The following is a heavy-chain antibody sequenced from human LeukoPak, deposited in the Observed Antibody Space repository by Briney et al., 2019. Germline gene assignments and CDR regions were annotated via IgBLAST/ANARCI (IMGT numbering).Heavy chain of an antibody. CDR3: ARDGANDYGDPKSSNWFDP. J-gene: IGHJ5*02. V-gene: IGHV1-69*13. D-gene: IGHD4-17*01. CDR1: GYTFTSYG. CDR2: IIPIFGTA. Sequence: GASVKVSCKASGYTFTSYGISWVRQAPGQGLEWMGGIIPIFGTANYAQKFQGRVTITADESTSTAYMELSSLRSEDTAVYYCARDGANDYGDPKSSNWFDPWGQGTLVTVSS.